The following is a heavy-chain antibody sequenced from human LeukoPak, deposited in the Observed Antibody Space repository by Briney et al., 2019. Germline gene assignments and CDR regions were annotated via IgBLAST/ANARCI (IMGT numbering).Heavy chain of an antibody. J-gene: IGHJ4*02. CDR2: IYYSGST. Sequence: SQTLSLTCTVSGGSISSGDYYWSWIRQPPGKGLEWIGYIYYSGSTYYNPSLKSRVTISVDTSKNQFSLKLSSVTAADTAVYYCARETPYYDSSGYYPSIFDYWGQGTLVTVSS. D-gene: IGHD3-22*01. V-gene: IGHV4-30-4*01. CDR3: ARETPYYDSSGYYPSIFDY. CDR1: GGSISSGDYY.